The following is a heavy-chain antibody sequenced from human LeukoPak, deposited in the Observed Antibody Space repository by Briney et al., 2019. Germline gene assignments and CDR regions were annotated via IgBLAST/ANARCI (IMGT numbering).Heavy chain of an antibody. V-gene: IGHV3-21*01. J-gene: IGHJ4*02. D-gene: IGHD1-26*01. Sequence: GGSLRLSCAASGLTFSSYAMSWVRQAPGKGLEWVPCISSSSGYIYYADSVKGRFTISRDDAKNSLYLQMNSLRAEDTAVYYCARDRSGSPNDYWGQGTLVTVSS. CDR3: ARDRSGSPNDY. CDR1: GLTFSSYA. CDR2: ISSSSGYI.